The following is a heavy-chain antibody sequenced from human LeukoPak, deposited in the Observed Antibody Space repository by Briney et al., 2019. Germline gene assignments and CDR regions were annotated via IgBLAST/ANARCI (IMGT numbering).Heavy chain of an antibody. Sequence: SETLSLTCAVYGGSFSGYYWSWIRQPPGKGLEWIGEINHSGSTNYNPSLKSRVTISVDTAKNQFSLKLSSVTAADTAVYYCARGPPGVESVVAALYFGMDVWGKGTTVTVSS. CDR3: ARGPPGVESVVAALYFGMDV. V-gene: IGHV4-34*01. J-gene: IGHJ6*04. CDR1: GGSFSGYY. CDR2: INHSGST. D-gene: IGHD2-15*01.